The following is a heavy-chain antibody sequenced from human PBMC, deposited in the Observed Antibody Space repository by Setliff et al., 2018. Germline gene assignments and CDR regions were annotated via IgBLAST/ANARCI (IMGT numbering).Heavy chain of an antibody. CDR3: ARAPRYFDSTGSYFDY. D-gene: IGHD3-22*01. Sequence: TSETLSLTCAVCGGSFSGYYWSWIRQPPGKGLEWIGEINHSGSTYYNPSLKSRVTMSVDTSKKHFSLRLSSVTAADTAVYYCARAPRYFDSTGSYFDYWAREPWSPSPQ. CDR2: INHSGST. J-gene: IGHJ4*02. CDR1: GGSFSGYY. V-gene: IGHV4-34*01.